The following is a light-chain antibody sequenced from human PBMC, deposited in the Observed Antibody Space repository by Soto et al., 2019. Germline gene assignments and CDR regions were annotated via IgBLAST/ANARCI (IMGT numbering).Light chain of an antibody. J-gene: IGKJ1*01. CDR1: QGISSW. CDR2: DAS. CDR3: QQYVFYRGT. Sequence: DIQMTQSPSAMSASIGDRVTITCRASQGISSWLAWYQKKPGKAPKLLIYDASSLESGVPSRFSGSGSGTEFTLTITSLQPDDFATYYCQQYVFYRGTFGQGTKVDIK. V-gene: IGKV1-5*01.